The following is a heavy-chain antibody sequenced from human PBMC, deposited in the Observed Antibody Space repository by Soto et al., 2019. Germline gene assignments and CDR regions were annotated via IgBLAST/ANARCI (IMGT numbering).Heavy chain of an antibody. CDR1: GGSVNSDYYY. CDR3: ARESSNSPAAFDF. D-gene: IGHD6-6*01. Sequence: QVQLQESGPELVKPSETLSLTCTVSGGSVNSDYYYWSWLRQPPGKGLEWIGYIYHTGSTSYNPSLKSRVTISVDTSRNQFSLKLTSVTAADTAVYYCARESSNSPAAFDFWGQGTLVTVS. J-gene: IGHJ4*02. V-gene: IGHV4-61*01. CDR2: IYHTGST.